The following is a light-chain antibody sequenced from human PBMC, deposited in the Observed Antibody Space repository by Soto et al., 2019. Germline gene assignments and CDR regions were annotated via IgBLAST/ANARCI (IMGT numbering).Light chain of an antibody. J-gene: IGKJ1*01. V-gene: IGKV3-20*01. CDR1: QAISSN. CDR3: QHFGDSVWT. Sequence: EIVMTQSPATLSVSRGERATLSCRANQAISSNLAWYQQKPGQAPRLLIYAVSSRAIDTPDRFSGSGSGTDFTLTISRLEPEDFAVYYCQHFGDSVWTFGQGTKVDIK. CDR2: AVS.